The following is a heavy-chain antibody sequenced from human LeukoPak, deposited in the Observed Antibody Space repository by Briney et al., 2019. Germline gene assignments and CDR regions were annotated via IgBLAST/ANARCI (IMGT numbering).Heavy chain of an antibody. CDR1: GYTFTGYF. CDR3: ARDERYDSSGYPFDY. CDR2: INPNSGGT. Sequence: ASVKASCKASGYTFTGYFMHWVRQAPGQGLEWMGWINPNSGGTNYAQKFQGRVTLTRDTSISTAYMELSSLRSDDTAVYYCARDERYDSSGYPFDYWGQGTLVTVSS. J-gene: IGHJ4*02. D-gene: IGHD3-22*01. V-gene: IGHV1-2*02.